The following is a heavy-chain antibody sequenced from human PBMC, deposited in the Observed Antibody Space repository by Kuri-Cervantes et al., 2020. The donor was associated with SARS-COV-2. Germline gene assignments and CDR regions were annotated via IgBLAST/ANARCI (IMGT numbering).Heavy chain of an antibody. CDR3: ARGSPWRGGYNSHYYYGMDV. Sequence: GESLKISCAASGFTFSDYYMSWIRQAPGKGLEWVSYISSSSSYTNYADSVKGRFTISRDNAKNSLYLQMNSLRAEDTAVYYCARGSPWRGGYNSHYYYGMDVWGQGTTVTVSS. CDR1: GFTFSDYY. J-gene: IGHJ6*02. D-gene: IGHD5-24*01. V-gene: IGHV3-11*06. CDR2: ISSSSSYT.